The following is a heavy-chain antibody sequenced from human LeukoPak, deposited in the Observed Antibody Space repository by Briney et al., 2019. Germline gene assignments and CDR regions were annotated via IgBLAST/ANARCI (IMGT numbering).Heavy chain of an antibody. CDR3: ATYRQVLLPFES. D-gene: IGHD2-8*02. V-gene: IGHV3-23*01. Sequence: PGGSLRLSCAASGFTFASSAMSWVRQAPGKGLEWVSGISGSAISTYYADSVKGRFTISRDNSKNTVFLQMNSLRAEDTAVYYCATYRQVLLPFESWGQGTLVTVSS. CDR1: GFTFASSA. J-gene: IGHJ4*02. CDR2: ISGSAIST.